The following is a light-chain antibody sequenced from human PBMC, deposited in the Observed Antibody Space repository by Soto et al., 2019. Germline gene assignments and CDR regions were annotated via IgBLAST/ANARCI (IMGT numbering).Light chain of an antibody. CDR2: DVS. CDR1: SSDVGGYNY. CDR3: SSYTSSSNYV. J-gene: IGLJ1*01. Sequence: QSVLTQPASVSGSPGQSITISCTGTSSDVGGYNYVSWYQQHPGKAPKLMIYDVSNRPSGVSNRFSGSKSGNTASLTISGLQAEYDADYYCSSYTSSSNYVFGTGNKVTVL. V-gene: IGLV2-14*01.